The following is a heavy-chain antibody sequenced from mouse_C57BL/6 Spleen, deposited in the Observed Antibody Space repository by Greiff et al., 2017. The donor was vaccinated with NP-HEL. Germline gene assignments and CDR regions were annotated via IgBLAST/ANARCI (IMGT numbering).Heavy chain of an antibody. CDR3: TRDNGYPWYFDV. V-gene: IGHV5-9-1*02. D-gene: IGHD2-2*01. Sequence: DVMLVESGEGLVKPGGSLKLSCAASGFTFSSYAMSWVRQTPEKRLEWVAYISSGGDYTYYADNVKGRFTISRDNARNTLYMQMSSLESEDTAMYYCTRDNGYPWYFDVWGTGTTVTVSS. CDR1: GFTFSSYA. CDR2: ISSGGDYT. J-gene: IGHJ1*03.